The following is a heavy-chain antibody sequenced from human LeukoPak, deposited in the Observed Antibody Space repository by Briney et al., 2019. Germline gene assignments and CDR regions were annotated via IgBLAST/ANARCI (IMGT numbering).Heavy chain of an antibody. CDR1: GFTFSSYW. CDR3: AKDNIRIVVAGTIDY. CDR2: ISWNSGSK. D-gene: IGHD6-19*01. V-gene: IGHV3-9*01. Sequence: PGGSLRLSCAASGFTFSSYWMSWVRQAPGKGLEWVSGISWNSGSKGYAGSVKGRFTISRDNAKNSLYLQMNSLRSEDTALYYCAKDNIRIVVAGTIDYWGQGTLVTVSS. J-gene: IGHJ4*02.